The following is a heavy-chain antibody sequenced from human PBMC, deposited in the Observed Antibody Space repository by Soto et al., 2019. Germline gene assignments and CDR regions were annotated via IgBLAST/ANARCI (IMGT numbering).Heavy chain of an antibody. Sequence: SVKVSCKASGGTFSSYAISWVRQAPGQGLEWMGGIIPIFGTANYAQKFQGRVTITADESTSTAYMELSSLRSEDTAVYYCATVIIAAAGHYYYYGMDVWGQGTTVNVSS. D-gene: IGHD6-13*01. J-gene: IGHJ6*02. CDR1: GGTFSSYA. CDR2: IIPIFGTA. CDR3: ATVIIAAAGHYYYYGMDV. V-gene: IGHV1-69*13.